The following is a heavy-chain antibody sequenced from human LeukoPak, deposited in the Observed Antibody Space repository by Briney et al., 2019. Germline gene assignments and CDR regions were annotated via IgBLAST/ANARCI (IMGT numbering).Heavy chain of an antibody. Sequence: ASVKVSCKVVGYSLIELSIHWVRQAPGKGLEWMGGLDPEDGKTIYAQKFQGRVTMTEDTSTDTAHMELSTLRSDDTAVYYCATGRWFGELRPNYFDYWGQGTLVTVSS. CDR1: GYSLIELS. CDR3: ATGRWFGELRPNYFDY. CDR2: LDPEDGKT. D-gene: IGHD3-10*01. J-gene: IGHJ4*02. V-gene: IGHV1-24*01.